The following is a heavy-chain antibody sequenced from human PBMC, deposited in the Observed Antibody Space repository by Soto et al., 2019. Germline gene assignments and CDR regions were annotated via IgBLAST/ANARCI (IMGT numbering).Heavy chain of an antibody. J-gene: IGHJ4*02. V-gene: IGHV3-30*18. CDR2: ISHDGNNV. CDR3: AKQGIEVAGTDYFDY. CDR1: GFIFRSYG. Sequence: QVQLVESGGGVVQPGKSLRLSCAATGFIFRSYGVHWVRQAPGKGLEWVALISHDGNNVYYADAVNGRFTISRDNAKNTVSLQMNSLRAEDTAVYYCAKQGIEVAGTDYFDYWGQGALVTVAS. D-gene: IGHD6-19*01.